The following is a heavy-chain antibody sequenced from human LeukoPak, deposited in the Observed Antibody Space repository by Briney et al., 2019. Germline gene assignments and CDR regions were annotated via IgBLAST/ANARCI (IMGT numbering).Heavy chain of an antibody. Sequence: GGSLRLSCAASGFTVSSNYMSWVRQAPGKGLEWVSTISGGGGSTYYADSVKGRFTTSRDNSKNTLYLQVNSLRAGDTAVYYCARDCSSSCSPYYGMDVWGQGTTVTVSS. CDR2: ISGGGGST. J-gene: IGHJ6*02. D-gene: IGHD2-2*01. V-gene: IGHV3-23*01. CDR3: ARDCSSSCSPYYGMDV. CDR1: GFTVSSNY.